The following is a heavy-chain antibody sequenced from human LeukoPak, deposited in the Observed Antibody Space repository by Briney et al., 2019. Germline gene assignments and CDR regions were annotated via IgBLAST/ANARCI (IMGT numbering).Heavy chain of an antibody. CDR3: AREIYDSSGRTDGWFDP. J-gene: IGHJ5*02. Sequence: GGSLRLSCAASGFTFSSYAMHWVRQAPGKGLEWVAVISYDGSNKYYADSVKGRFTISRDNSKNTLYLQMNSLRAEDTAVHYCAREIYDSSGRTDGWFDPWGQGTLVTVSS. D-gene: IGHD3-22*01. V-gene: IGHV3-30-3*01. CDR1: GFTFSSYA. CDR2: ISYDGSNK.